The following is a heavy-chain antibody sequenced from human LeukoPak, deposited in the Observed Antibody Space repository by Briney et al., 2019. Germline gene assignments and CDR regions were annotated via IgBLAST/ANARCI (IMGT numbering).Heavy chain of an antibody. CDR1: GGSISSGSYY. Sequence: PSETLSLTCTVSGGSISSGSYYWSWIRQPAGKGLEWIGRIYTSGSTNYNPSLKSRVTMSVDTSKNQFSLKLSSVTAADTAVYYCARWAGRGFQHWGQGTLVTVSS. V-gene: IGHV4-61*02. CDR2: IYTSGST. CDR3: ARWAGRGFQH. D-gene: IGHD3-10*01. J-gene: IGHJ1*01.